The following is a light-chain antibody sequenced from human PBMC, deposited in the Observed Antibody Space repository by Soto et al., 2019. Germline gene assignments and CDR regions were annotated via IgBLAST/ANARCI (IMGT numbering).Light chain of an antibody. Sequence: ETVMTQSPATLSVSPGERATLSCRASQRVSSTLAWYQQKPGQAPRLLIYGASTRATGVPARFSGSGSGTEFTLTISRLQSEDFAVYDCQQDNNWPPSSFGQGTMLEIK. CDR2: GAS. CDR3: QQDNNWPPSS. V-gene: IGKV3-15*01. CDR1: QRVSST. J-gene: IGKJ2*01.